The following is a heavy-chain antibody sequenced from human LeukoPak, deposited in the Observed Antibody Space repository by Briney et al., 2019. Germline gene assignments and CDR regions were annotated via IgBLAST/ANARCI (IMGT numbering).Heavy chain of an antibody. V-gene: IGHV3-21*01. CDR3: ARESFCGGDCYSGSTIDY. J-gene: IGHJ4*02. Sequence: PGGSLRLSCAASGFTFSSYSMNWVRQAPGKGLEWVSSISSSSSYIYYADSVKGRFTISRDNAKNSLYLQMNSLRAEDTAVYYCARESFCGGDCYSGSTIDYWGQGTLVTVSS. CDR2: ISSSSSYI. CDR1: GFTFSSYS. D-gene: IGHD2-21*02.